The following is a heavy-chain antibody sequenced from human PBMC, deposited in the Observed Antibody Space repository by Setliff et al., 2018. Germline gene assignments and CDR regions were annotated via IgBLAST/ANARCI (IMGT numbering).Heavy chain of an antibody. CDR2: IYYSGST. J-gene: IGHJ4*02. CDR1: GGSISSSSYY. Sequence: SETLSLTCTVSGGSISSSSYYWGWIRLPPGKRLEWIGTIYYSGSTYYNPSLKSRVTISVDTSKNQFSLKLSSVTAADTAVYYCARETTAWGYVDTAMVTFIDQWGQGTLVTVSS. D-gene: IGHD5-18*01. CDR3: ARETTAWGYVDTAMVTFIDQ. V-gene: IGHV4-39*07.